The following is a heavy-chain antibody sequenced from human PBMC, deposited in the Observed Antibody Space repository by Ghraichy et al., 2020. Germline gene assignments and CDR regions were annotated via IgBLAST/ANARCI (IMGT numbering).Heavy chain of an antibody. CDR1: GFTFSSYG. J-gene: IGHJ4*02. D-gene: IGHD6-13*01. V-gene: IGHV3-33*01. Sequence: GGSLRLSCAASGFTFSSYGMHWVRQAPGKGLEWVAVIWYDGNNKYYADSMKGRFTISRDNSKNTLYLQMNSLRAEDTAVYYCARDHPGDSSYFDYWGQGTLVTVSS. CDR3: ARDHPGDSSYFDY. CDR2: IWYDGNNK.